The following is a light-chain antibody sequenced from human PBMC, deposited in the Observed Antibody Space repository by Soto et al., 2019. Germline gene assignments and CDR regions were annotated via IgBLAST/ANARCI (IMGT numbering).Light chain of an antibody. V-gene: IGKV1-5*01. CDR1: QSISNR. Sequence: IQMTQSHSTLSASVGDRVTITCRASQSISNRLAWYQQKPGKAPKVLIYDASSLESGVPSRFSGSGSGTEFILTISSLQPDDFAVYYCQQYSNWPQTFGQGTKVDIK. CDR3: QQYSNWPQT. CDR2: DAS. J-gene: IGKJ1*01.